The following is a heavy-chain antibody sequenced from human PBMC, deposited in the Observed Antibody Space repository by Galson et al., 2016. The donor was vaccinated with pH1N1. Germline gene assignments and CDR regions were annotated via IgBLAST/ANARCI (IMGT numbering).Heavy chain of an antibody. J-gene: IGHJ3*02. Sequence: ETLSLTCAVSGDAVSSTNWWTWIRQTPGKGLEWIGDISHGGSANYNPSLKSRVTTSIDTSKNHFSLKLTSVTAADTAIYYCARDVESAFYDSSGYTTLDIWGQGALVTVSS. CDR3: ARDVESAFYDSSGYTTLDI. CDR1: GDAVSSTNW. CDR2: ISHGGSA. V-gene: IGHV4-4*02. D-gene: IGHD3-22*01.